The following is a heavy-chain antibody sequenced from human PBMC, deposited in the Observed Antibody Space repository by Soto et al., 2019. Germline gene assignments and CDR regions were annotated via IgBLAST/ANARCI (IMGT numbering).Heavy chain of an antibody. D-gene: IGHD6-19*01. CDR1: GFTFSDYY. CDR2: ISSSGSTI. CDR3: ARDREQWLVQFVDLGAFDI. J-gene: IGHJ3*02. V-gene: IGHV3-11*01. Sequence: GGSLRLSCAASGFTFSDYYMSWIRQAPGKGLEWVSYISSSGSTIYYADSVKGRFTISRDNAKNSLYLQMNSLRAEDTAVYYCARDREQWLVQFVDLGAFDIWGQGTMVTVSS.